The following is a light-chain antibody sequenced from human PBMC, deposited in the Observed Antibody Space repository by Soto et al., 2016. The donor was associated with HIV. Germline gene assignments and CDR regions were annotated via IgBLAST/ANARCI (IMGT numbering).Light chain of an antibody. CDR3: SSRDSSANHYV. CDR1: SLRKYY. CDR2: GQN. V-gene: IGLV3-19*01. J-gene: IGLJ1*01. Sequence: SSELTQDPAVSVALGQTVKITCQGDSLRKYYANWYQQKPGQAPILVIYGQNNRPSGIPDRFSGSRSENTASLTVTGAQAEDEGVYYCSSRDSSANHYVFGTGTEVFVL.